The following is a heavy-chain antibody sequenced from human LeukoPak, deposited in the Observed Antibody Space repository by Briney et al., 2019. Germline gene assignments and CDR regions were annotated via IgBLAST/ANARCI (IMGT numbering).Heavy chain of an antibody. J-gene: IGHJ6*03. CDR2: INTYSGNT. D-gene: IGHD4-11*01. CDR3: ARDQSGYSNYYYYYYMDV. Sequence: ASVKVSCKASGGTFSSYAISWVRQAPGQGLEWMGGINTYSGNTNFAQKFQGRVTMTTDTSTTTAYMELRSLRSDDTAVYYCARDQSGYSNYYYYYYMDVWGKGTTVTVSS. CDR1: GGTFSSYA. V-gene: IGHV1-18*01.